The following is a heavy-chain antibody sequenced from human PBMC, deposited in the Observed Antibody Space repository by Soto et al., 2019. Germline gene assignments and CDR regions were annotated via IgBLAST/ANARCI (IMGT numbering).Heavy chain of an antibody. CDR3: ARGHGDIVVVPAAIFPNSNRFDP. CDR1: GGSFSGYY. D-gene: IGHD2-2*01. V-gene: IGHV4-34*01. J-gene: IGHJ5*02. Sequence: SETLSLTCAVYGGSFSGYYWSWIRQPPGKGLEWIGEINHSGSTNYNPSLKSRVTISVDTSKNQFSLKLSSVTAADTAVYYCARGHGDIVVVPAAIFPNSNRFDPWGQGTLVTVSS. CDR2: INHSGST.